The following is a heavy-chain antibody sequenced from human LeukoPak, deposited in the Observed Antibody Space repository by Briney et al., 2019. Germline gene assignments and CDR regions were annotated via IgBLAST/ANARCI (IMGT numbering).Heavy chain of an antibody. Sequence: GGSLRLSCAASGFTFSNYWMSWVRQAPGKGLEWVANIKQDRSEKYYVDSVKGRFTISRDNAKNSLYLQMNSLRAEDTAVYYCARDIRGAYYYYMDVWGKGTTVTVSS. CDR2: IKQDRSEK. CDR1: GFTFSNYW. CDR3: ARDIRGAYYYYMDV. J-gene: IGHJ6*03. V-gene: IGHV3-7*01. D-gene: IGHD3-10*01.